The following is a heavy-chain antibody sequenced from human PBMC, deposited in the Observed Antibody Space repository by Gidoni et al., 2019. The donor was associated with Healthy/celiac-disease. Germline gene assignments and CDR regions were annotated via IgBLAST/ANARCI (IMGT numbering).Heavy chain of an antibody. V-gene: IGHV4-38-2*01. CDR2: IYHSGST. J-gene: IGHJ4*02. CDR1: GYSISSGYY. CDR3: GVIAAAGTFSY. Sequence: QVQLQESGPGLVKPSETLSLTCAVSGYSISSGYYWGWIRQPPGKGLEWIGSIYHSGSTYYNPSLKSRGTISVDTSKNQFSLKLSSVTAADTAVYYCGVIAAAGTFSYWGQGTLVTVSS. D-gene: IGHD6-13*01.